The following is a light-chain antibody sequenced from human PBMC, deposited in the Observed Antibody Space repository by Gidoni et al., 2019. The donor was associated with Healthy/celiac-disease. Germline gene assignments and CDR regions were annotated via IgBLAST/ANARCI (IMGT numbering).Light chain of an antibody. Sequence: IVTTKSPLSLPVTPGEPASISCRSSPSLLHSNGYNYLDWYLQKPGQSPQLLIYLGSNRASGVPDRFSGSGSGTDFTLKISSVEAEDVGVYYCMQALQTPWTFGQGTKVEIK. CDR1: PSLLHSNGYNY. V-gene: IGKV2-28*01. CDR2: LGS. CDR3: MQALQTPWT. J-gene: IGKJ1*01.